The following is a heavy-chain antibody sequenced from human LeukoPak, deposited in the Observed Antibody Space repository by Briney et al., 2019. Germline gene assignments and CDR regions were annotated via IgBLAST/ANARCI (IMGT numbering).Heavy chain of an antibody. CDR2: ISSSDSTI. V-gene: IGHV3-48*03. J-gene: IGHJ4*02. CDR1: GFTFSSYE. CDR3: AREHNELWHTGFDY. D-gene: IGHD2-21*01. Sequence: GGSLRLSCAASGFTFSSYEMNWVRQAPGKGLEWVSYISSSDSTIYYADSVKGRFTISRDNAKNSLYLQMNSLRAEDTAVYYCAREHNELWHTGFDYWGQGTLVTVSS.